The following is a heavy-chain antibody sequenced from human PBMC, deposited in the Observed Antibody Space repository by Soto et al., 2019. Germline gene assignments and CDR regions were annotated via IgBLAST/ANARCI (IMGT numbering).Heavy chain of an antibody. Sequence: QVQLVESGGGVVQPGRSLRLSCAASGFTFSSYAMHWVRQAPGKGLEWVAVISYDGSNKYYADSVKGRFTISRDNSKNTLYLQMNRLRAEDTAVYYCARDEYDFWSGYYFDYWGQGTLVTVSS. CDR3: ARDEYDFWSGYYFDY. D-gene: IGHD3-3*01. CDR1: GFTFSSYA. CDR2: ISYDGSNK. V-gene: IGHV3-30-3*01. J-gene: IGHJ4*02.